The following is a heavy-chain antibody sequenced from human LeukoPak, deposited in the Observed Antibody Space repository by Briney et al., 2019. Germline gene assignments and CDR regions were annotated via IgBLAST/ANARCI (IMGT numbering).Heavy chain of an antibody. CDR3: AVFPVPNY. V-gene: IGHV3-21*01. CDR1: QFTFSDYT. CDR2: ISTRSDYI. D-gene: IGHD3-3*01. Sequence: KPGGSLRLSCAASQFTFSDYTMNWVRRAPGKGLEWVSSISTRSDYIYYAESVKGRFTISRDNAKNTLYLQMNSLRAEDTAVYYCAVFPVPNYWGQGTLVTVSS. J-gene: IGHJ4*02.